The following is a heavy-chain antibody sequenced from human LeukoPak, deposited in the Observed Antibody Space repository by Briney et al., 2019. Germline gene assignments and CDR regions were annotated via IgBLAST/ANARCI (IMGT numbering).Heavy chain of an antibody. V-gene: IGHV4-59*01. CDR2: INYSRST. D-gene: IGHD3-9*01. CDR3: GRRTSYDTLTGNIYWYFDL. Sequence: SETLSLTCTVSGGSISSYYWSWIRQPPGKGLEWIGYINYSRSTDYNPSVKSRVTMSVDTSKNQFSLKLNSVTAADTAVYFCGRRTSYDTLTGNIYWYFDLWGRGTLVTVSS. CDR1: GGSISSYY. J-gene: IGHJ2*01.